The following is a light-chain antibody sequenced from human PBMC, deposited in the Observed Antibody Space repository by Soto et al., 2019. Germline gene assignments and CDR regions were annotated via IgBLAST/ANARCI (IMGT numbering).Light chain of an antibody. J-gene: IGLJ2*01. V-gene: IGLV1-40*01. CDR2: DNN. Sequence: QSVLTQPPSVSGAPGQRVTISCTGSNSNIGAGYDVHWYQQLPGTAPKLLIYDNNIRPSGVPDRFSGSKSGTSASLAITGLRDEDGVDYYTRSKYSSMGGSVLGGGPKLTVL. CDR1: NSNIGAGYD. CDR3: RSKYSSMGGSV.